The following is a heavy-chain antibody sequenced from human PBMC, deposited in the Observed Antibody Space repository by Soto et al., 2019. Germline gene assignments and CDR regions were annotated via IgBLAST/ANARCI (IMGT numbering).Heavy chain of an antibody. CDR2: INHSGST. J-gene: IGHJ3*02. D-gene: IGHD3-10*01. Sequence: SETLSLTCAVYGGSFSGYYWSWIRQPPGKGLEWIGEINHSGSTNYNPSLKSRVTISVDTSKNQFSLKLSSVTAADTAVYYCAEQMVRGTFDIWGQGTMVTVSS. CDR1: GGSFSGYY. V-gene: IGHV4-34*01. CDR3: AEQMVRGTFDI.